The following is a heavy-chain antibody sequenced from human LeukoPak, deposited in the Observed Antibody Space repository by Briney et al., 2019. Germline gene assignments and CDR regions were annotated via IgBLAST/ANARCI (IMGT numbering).Heavy chain of an antibody. CDR2: IYYSGST. J-gene: IGHJ4*02. CDR3: ARRGKGTMVYYFDY. Sequence: SETLSLTCTVSGGSISSYYWSWLRQPPGKGLEWIGYIYYSGSTNYNPSLKSRVTISVDTSKNQFSLKLSSVTAADTAVYYCARRGKGTMVYYFDYWGPGTLVTISS. CDR1: GGSISSYY. V-gene: IGHV4-59*08. D-gene: IGHD3-10*01.